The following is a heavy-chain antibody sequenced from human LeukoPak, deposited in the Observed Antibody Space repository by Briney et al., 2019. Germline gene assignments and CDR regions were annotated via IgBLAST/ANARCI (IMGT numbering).Heavy chain of an antibody. V-gene: IGHV4-30-4*01. Sequence: SETLSLTCTVSGGSISSGDYYWSWIRQPPGKGLEWIGYIHYSGSTYYNPSLKSRVTISVDTSKNQFSLKLSSVTAADTAVYYCARVLYYGSGSYSNWFDPWGQGTLVTVSS. D-gene: IGHD3-10*01. CDR1: GGSISSGDYY. CDR2: IHYSGST. J-gene: IGHJ5*02. CDR3: ARVLYYGSGSYSNWFDP.